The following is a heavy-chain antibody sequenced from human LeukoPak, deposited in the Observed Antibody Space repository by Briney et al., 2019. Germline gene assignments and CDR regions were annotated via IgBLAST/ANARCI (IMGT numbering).Heavy chain of an antibody. J-gene: IGHJ3*02. D-gene: IGHD3-10*01. CDR2: ISYDGSNK. CDR3: ARAGLLWFGELSTDAFDI. CDR1: GINFWGSG. V-gene: IGHV3-30*19. Sequence: GGSLRLSCSASGINFWGSGMHWVRQAPGKGLEWVAVISYDGSNKYYADSVKGRFTISRDNSKNTLYLQMNSLRAEDTAVYYCARAGLLWFGELSTDAFDIWGQGTMVTVSS.